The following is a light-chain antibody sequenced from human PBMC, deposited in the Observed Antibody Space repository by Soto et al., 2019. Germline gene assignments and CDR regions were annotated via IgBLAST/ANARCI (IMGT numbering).Light chain of an antibody. CDR3: QQYNSYPWT. CDR2: VAS. V-gene: IGKV1-5*01. Sequence: DIQMTQSASSLSASVGDRVTITCGASQSISIYLNWYQLKPGKAPNLLIYVASSLSSGVPSRFSGSGSGTEFTLTISSLQTDDFATYYCQQYNSYPWTFGQGTKVDIK. CDR1: QSISIY. J-gene: IGKJ1*01.